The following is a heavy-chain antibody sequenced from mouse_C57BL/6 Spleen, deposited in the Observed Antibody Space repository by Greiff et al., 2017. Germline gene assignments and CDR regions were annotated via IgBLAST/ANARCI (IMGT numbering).Heavy chain of an antibody. D-gene: IGHD1-2*01. CDR3: TRPYGSMDY. CDR1: GFTFSDAW. V-gene: IGHV6-6*01. CDR2: IRNKANNHAT. Sequence: EVKVEESGGGLVQPGGSMKLSCAASGFTFSDAWMDWVRQSPEQGLAWVAEIRNKANNHATYYAESVKGRFTISRDDSKSSVYLQMNSVRAEDTGIYYCTRPYGSMDYWGQGTSVTVSS. J-gene: IGHJ4*01.